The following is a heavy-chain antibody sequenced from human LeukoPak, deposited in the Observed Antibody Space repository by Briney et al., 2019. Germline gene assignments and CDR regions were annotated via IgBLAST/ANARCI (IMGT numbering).Heavy chain of an antibody. CDR1: GGTFSSYA. CDR2: INPNSGGT. CDR3: ARLGRIAAAGINYYYYYYMDV. V-gene: IGHV1-2*02. J-gene: IGHJ6*03. Sequence: ASVKVSCKASGGTFSSYAISWVRQAPGQGLEWMGWINPNSGGTNYAQKFQGRVTMTRDTSISTAYMELSRLRSDDTAVYYCARLGRIAAAGINYYYYYYMDVWGKGTTVTISS. D-gene: IGHD6-13*01.